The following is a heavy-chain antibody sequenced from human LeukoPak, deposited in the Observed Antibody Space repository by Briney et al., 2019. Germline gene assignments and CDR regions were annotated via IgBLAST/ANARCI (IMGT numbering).Heavy chain of an antibody. Sequence: GGSLRLSCAASGFTFSSYSMNWVRQAPGKGLEWVSSISSSSSYIYYADSVKGRFTISRDNDKNSLYLQMNSLRAEDTAVYYCARGRASVVYFDYWGQGTLVTVSS. CDR1: GFTFSSYS. CDR2: ISSSSSYI. D-gene: IGHD2-15*01. CDR3: ARGRASVVYFDY. V-gene: IGHV3-21*01. J-gene: IGHJ4*02.